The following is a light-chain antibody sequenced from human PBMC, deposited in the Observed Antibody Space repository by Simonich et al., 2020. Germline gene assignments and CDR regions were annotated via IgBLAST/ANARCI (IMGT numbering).Light chain of an antibody. CDR2: WAC. J-gene: IGKJ4*01. CDR3: QQYYSTPLT. Sequence: DIVMTQSPDSLAVSLGERATINCKSRQSVLYSSNNKNYFAWYQQKPGQPPKLLIYWACTRGSGVPDRFSGSGSGTDFTLTISSLQAEDVAVYYCQQYYSTPLTFGGGTKVEIK. V-gene: IGKV4-1*01. CDR1: QSVLYSSNNKNY.